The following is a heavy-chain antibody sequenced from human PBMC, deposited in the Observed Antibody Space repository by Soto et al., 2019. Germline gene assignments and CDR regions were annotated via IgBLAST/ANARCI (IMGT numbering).Heavy chain of an antibody. Sequence: ASVKVSCKASGYTFTSYAMHWVRQAPGQRLEWMGWINAGNGNTKYSQKFQGRVTITRDTSASTAYMELSSLRSEDPAVYYCARDPTHSYGWFDPWGQGTLVTVSS. CDR1: GYTFTSYA. CDR3: ARDPTHSYGWFDP. D-gene: IGHD3-10*01. CDR2: INAGNGNT. J-gene: IGHJ5*02. V-gene: IGHV1-3*01.